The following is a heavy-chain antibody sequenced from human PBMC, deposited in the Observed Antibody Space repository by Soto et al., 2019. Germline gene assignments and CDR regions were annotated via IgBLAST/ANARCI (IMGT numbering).Heavy chain of an antibody. Sequence: SETLSLTCAVYGGSFSGYYWSWIRQPPGKGLEWIGEINHSGSTNYNPSLKSRVTISVDTSKNQFSLKLSSVTAADTAVYYCASEDIVATIRTRSYWGQGTLVTVSS. CDR2: INHSGST. J-gene: IGHJ4*02. CDR1: GGSFSGYY. V-gene: IGHV4-34*01. D-gene: IGHD5-12*01. CDR3: ASEDIVATIRTRSY.